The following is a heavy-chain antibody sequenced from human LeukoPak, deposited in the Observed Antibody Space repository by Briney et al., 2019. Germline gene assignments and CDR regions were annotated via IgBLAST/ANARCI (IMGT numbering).Heavy chain of an antibody. CDR1: GGAISSSSYY. D-gene: IGHD2-21*01. CDR3: ARAAPGDDAFDI. V-gene: IGHV4-39*01. CDR2: IYYRGNT. J-gene: IGHJ3*02. Sequence: SETLSLTCTVSGGAISSSSYYWGWIRQPPGKGLEWIGNIYYRGNTYYNPSLKSRVTISVDTSKNQFSLKLSSVTAADTAVYYCARAAPGDDAFDIWGQGTMVTVSS.